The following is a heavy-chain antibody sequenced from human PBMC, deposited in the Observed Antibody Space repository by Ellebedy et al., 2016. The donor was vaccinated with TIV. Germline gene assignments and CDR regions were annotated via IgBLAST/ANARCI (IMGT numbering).Heavy chain of an antibody. CDR1: GGTFSSYA. J-gene: IGHJ4*02. V-gene: IGHV1-69*13. CDR3: ARSRDCSSTSCRYYFDY. CDR2: IIPIFGTA. Sequence: SVKVSCXASGGTFSSYAISWVRQAPGQGLEWMGGIIPIFGTANYAQKFQGRVTITADESTSTAYMELSSLRSEDTAVYYCARSRDCSSTSCRYYFDYWGQGTLVTVSS. D-gene: IGHD2-2*01.